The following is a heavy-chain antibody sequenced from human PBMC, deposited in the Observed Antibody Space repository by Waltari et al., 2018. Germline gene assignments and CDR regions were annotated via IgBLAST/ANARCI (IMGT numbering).Heavy chain of an antibody. CDR1: GGSISSSSYY. Sequence: QLQLQESGPGLVKPSETLSLTCTVSGGSISSSSYYWGWIRQPPGKGLEWIGSIYYSGSTYYNPSPKSRVTISVDTSKNQFALKLSSVTAADTAVYYCARDSSSWFNWFDPWGQGTLVTVSS. CDR3: ARDSSSWFNWFDP. V-gene: IGHV4-39*07. J-gene: IGHJ5*02. D-gene: IGHD6-13*01. CDR2: IYYSGST.